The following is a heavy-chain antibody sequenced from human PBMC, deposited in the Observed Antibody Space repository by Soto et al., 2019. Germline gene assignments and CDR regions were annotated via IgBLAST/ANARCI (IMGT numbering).Heavy chain of an antibody. CDR1: GFTFSYYS. J-gene: IGHJ4*02. D-gene: IGHD6-19*01. Sequence: EVQLVESGGGLVKPGESLRVSCAASGFTFSYYSLHWVRQAPGKGLEWVSSISGSSTYIYYADRVKGRFTISRDNAKNSLYLRMDRLRAEDTAVYYCARGDGTGLYNSGWSPRYWGQGTLVIVSS. CDR3: ARGDGTGLYNSGWSPRY. V-gene: IGHV3-21*04. CDR2: ISGSSTYI.